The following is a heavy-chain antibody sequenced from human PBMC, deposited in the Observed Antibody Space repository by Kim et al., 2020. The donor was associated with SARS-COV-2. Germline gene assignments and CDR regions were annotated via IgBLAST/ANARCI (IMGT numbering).Heavy chain of an antibody. Sequence: GGSLRLSCAASGFTFSSYAMSWVRQAPGKGLEWVAAISGSGGSTYYADSVKGRFTISRDNSKNTLYLQMNSLRAEDTAVYYCATASNYYDRSDYLPYYYFGMSKWGQGPTVTVSS. CDR3: ATASNYYDRSDYLPYYYFGMSK. CDR2: ISGSGGST. D-gene: IGHD3-22*01. V-gene: IGHV3-23*01. J-gene: IGHJ6*02. CDR1: GFTFSSYA.